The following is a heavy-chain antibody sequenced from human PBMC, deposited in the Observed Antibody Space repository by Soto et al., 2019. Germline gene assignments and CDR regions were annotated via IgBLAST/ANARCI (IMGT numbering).Heavy chain of an antibody. J-gene: IGHJ6*02. CDR2: INPKSGGT. D-gene: IGHD2-8*01. CDR3: ARGHSTDCSNGVCSFFYNHEMDV. CDR1: GYSFTDYH. V-gene: IGHV1-2*04. Sequence: ASVKVSCKASGYSFTDYHIHWVRQAPGQGLEWLGRINPKSGGTSTAQKFQGWVTMTRDRSISTVYMELTRLRSDDTAVYFCARGHSTDCSNGVCSFFYNHEMDVWGQGTTVTVTS.